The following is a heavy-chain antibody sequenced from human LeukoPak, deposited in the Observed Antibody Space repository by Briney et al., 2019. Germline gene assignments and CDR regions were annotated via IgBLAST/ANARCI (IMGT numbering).Heavy chain of an antibody. CDR2: IHPGGSET. V-gene: IGHV5-51*01. D-gene: IGHD5-24*01. Sequence: GESLKISCKGLGYSFSSYWNAWVRQRPGKGLEWVGIIHPGGSETRYDPSFQGQVTISADSSTSTAYLQWSSLRASDTAMYYCARASRDGYNQNFDHWGQGTLVTVS. CDR1: GYSFSSYW. J-gene: IGHJ4*02. CDR3: ARASRDGYNQNFDH.